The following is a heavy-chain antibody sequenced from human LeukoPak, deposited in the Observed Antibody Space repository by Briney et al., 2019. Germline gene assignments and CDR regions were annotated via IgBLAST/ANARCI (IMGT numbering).Heavy chain of an antibody. J-gene: IGHJ4*02. D-gene: IGHD4-17*01. V-gene: IGHV4-34*01. CDR3: ARGNDYGDFFDY. CDR1: GGSLSGYY. CDR2: ISHSGST. Sequence: SETLSLTCVVSGGSLSGYYWGWIRRPPGRGLEWIGEISHSGSTNYTPSLKSRVTILVDTSKNQLSLKLNSVTAADTAVYYCARGNDYGDFFDYWGQGALVAVSS.